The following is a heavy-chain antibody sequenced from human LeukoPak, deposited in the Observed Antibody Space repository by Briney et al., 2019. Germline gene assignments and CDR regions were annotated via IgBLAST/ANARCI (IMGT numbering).Heavy chain of an antibody. Sequence: ASVKVSCKASGYTFTSYAMNWVRQAPGQGLERMGWINTNTGNPTYAQGFTGRFVFSLDTSVSTAYLQISSLKAEDTAVYYCARGRYCSGGSCYRGYYYYMDVWGKGTTVTVSS. V-gene: IGHV7-4-1*02. CDR1: GYTFTSYA. CDR3: ARGRYCSGGSCYRGYYYYMDV. CDR2: INTNTGNP. J-gene: IGHJ6*03. D-gene: IGHD2-15*01.